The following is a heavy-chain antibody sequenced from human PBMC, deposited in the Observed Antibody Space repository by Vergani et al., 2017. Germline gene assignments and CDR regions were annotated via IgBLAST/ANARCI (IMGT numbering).Heavy chain of an antibody. CDR2: ISGSGGST. V-gene: IGHV3-23*04. Sequence: EVQLVESGGGLVQPGRSLRLSCAASGFTFDDYAMHWVRQAPGKGLEWVSGISGSGGSTYYADSVKGRFTISRDNSKNTLYLQMNSLRAEDTAVYYCAKGLVELRGIFDYWGQGTLVTVSS. D-gene: IGHD1-26*01. J-gene: IGHJ4*02. CDR1: GFTFDDYA. CDR3: AKGLVELRGIFDY.